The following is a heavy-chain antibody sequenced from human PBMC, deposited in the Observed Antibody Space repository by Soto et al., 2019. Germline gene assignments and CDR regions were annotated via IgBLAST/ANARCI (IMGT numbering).Heavy chain of an antibody. Sequence: GASVKVSCKVSGYTLTELSMHWVRQAPGKGLEWMGGFDPEDGETIYAQKFQGRVTMTEDTSTDTAYMELSSLRSEDTAVYYCATDLGFPLPAFRNYFDYWGQGTLVTVSS. CDR3: ATDLGFPLPAFRNYFDY. D-gene: IGHD2-2*01. V-gene: IGHV1-24*01. J-gene: IGHJ4*02. CDR2: FDPEDGET. CDR1: GYTLTELS.